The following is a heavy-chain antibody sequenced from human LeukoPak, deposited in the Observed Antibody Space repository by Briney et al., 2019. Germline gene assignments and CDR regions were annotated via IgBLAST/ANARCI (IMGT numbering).Heavy chain of an antibody. CDR1: GYTFTGYY. J-gene: IGHJ4*02. CDR3: ARGPHSIRTRYFDD. V-gene: IGHV1-2*02. CDR2: INPNSGDT. D-gene: IGHD3/OR15-3a*01. Sequence: ASVKVSCKASGYTFTGYYMHWVRQAPGQGLEWMGWINPNSGDTNYAQKFQGRVTMTRDTSISTAYMELSRLRSDDTAVYYCARGPHSIRTRYFDDWGQGTLVTVSS.